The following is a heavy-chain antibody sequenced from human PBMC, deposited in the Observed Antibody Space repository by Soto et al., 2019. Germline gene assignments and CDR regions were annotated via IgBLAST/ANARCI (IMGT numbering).Heavy chain of an antibody. CDR2: IYPGDSDT. Sequence: PXASLKISCKGCGYTFTDYWIGWVRQLPGKGLEWMGIIYPGDSDTRYSPSFQGHVTITVDKSTSTAYLQWNTLKASDTAVYYCATASYCSSTSCHPYYYYGMDVWGQGTTVTGSS. CDR1: GYTFTDYW. V-gene: IGHV5-51*01. CDR3: ATASYCSSTSCHPYYYYGMDV. J-gene: IGHJ6*02. D-gene: IGHD2-2*01.